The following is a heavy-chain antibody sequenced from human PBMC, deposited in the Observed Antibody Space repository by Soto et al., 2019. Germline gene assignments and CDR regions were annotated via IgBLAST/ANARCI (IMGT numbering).Heavy chain of an antibody. V-gene: IGHV3-23*01. CDR2: ISGSGVST. J-gene: IGHJ4*02. CDR1: GFTFSSYA. D-gene: IGHD5-12*01. Sequence: LRLSCVASGFTFSSYAMSWVRQAPGKGLEWVSSISGSGVSTYYADSVKGRFTVSRDNSKNTLFLQMNSLRAEDTALYYCAKVRGGHDYDYWGQGTLVTVS. CDR3: AKVRGGHDYDY.